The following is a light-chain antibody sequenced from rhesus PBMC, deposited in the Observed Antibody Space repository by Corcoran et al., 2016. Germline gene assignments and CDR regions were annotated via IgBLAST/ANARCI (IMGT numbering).Light chain of an antibody. V-gene: IGLV2-32*01. CDR1: RSDIGAYDY. CDR2: EVF. CDR3: SSTAGIYTYI. Sequence: QAALTQPRSVSGSPGQSVTISCTGTRSDIGAYDYVSWYQQHPDTAPKLMIFEVFRRPSGVSDRFSGPKSANTASLTISGLQAEDEADYYCSSTAGIYTYIFGSGTRLTVL. J-gene: IGLJ1*01.